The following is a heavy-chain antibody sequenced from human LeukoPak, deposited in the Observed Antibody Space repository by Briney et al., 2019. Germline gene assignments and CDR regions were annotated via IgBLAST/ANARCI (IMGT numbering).Heavy chain of an antibody. J-gene: IGHJ4*02. D-gene: IGHD6-13*01. Sequence: SETLSLTCTVSGGSISSSSYYWGWIRQPPGEGLEWIGSIYYSRSTYYNPSLQSRVTISVDTSKNQFSLRLSSVTAADTAVYYCARGAQPAAGTYYFDYWGQGTLVTVSS. CDR2: IYYSRST. CDR1: GGSISSSSYY. CDR3: ARGAQPAAGTYYFDY. V-gene: IGHV4-39*01.